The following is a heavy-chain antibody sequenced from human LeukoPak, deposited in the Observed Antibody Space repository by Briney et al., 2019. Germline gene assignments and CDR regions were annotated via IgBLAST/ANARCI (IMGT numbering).Heavy chain of an antibody. J-gene: IGHJ3*02. Sequence: GESPKISCKGSGYSFTSYWIGWVRQMPGKGLEWMGIIYPGDSDTRYSPSFQGQVTISADKSISTAYLQWSSLKASDTAMYYCATQTGRDGYSEAAFDIWGQGTMVTVSS. CDR1: GYSFTSYW. V-gene: IGHV5-51*01. CDR2: IYPGDSDT. CDR3: ATQTGRDGYSEAAFDI. D-gene: IGHD5-24*01.